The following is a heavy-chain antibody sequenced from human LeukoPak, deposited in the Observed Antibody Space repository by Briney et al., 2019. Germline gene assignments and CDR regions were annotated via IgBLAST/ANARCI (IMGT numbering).Heavy chain of an antibody. V-gene: IGHV3-73*01. CDR2: IRSKANSYAT. CDR1: GFIFSGSA. J-gene: IGHJ3*02. Sequence: PGGSLRLSCAASGFIFSGSAMHWVRQASGKGLEWVGRIRSKANSYATAYAASVKGRFTISRDDSKNTAYLQMNSLKTEDTAVYYCTRHYDILTGYYGGAFDIWGQGTMVTVSS. CDR3: TRHYDILTGYYGGAFDI. D-gene: IGHD3-9*01.